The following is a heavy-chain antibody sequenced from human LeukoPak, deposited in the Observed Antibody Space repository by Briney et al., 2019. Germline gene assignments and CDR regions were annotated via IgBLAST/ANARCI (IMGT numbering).Heavy chain of an antibody. J-gene: IGHJ4*02. CDR3: TKRVKYGGTWDHFAD. V-gene: IGHV3-23*01. CDR1: GFTFDNDR. CDR2: VNADGGNT. Sequence: GESLRLSCAASGFTFDNDRMSWVRQAPGKGLEWVSTVNADGGNTYYADSVKGRFTISRDNSKSTLILQMNSLRVEDTALYYCTKRVKYGGTWDHFADWGQGTLVTVSS. D-gene: IGHD1-26*01.